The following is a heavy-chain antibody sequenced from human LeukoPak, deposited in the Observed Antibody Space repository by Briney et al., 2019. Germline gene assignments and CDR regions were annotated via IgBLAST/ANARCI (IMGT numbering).Heavy chain of an antibody. V-gene: IGHV3-23*01. CDR3: AKTSASGSWNTGAFDI. D-gene: IGHD1-26*01. CDR2: ISGSDGST. Sequence: GGSLRLSCAASGFTFSSYAMSWVRQAPGKGLEWVSAISGSDGSTYYADAVKGRFTISRDNSKNTLYLQMNSLRAEDTAVYYCAKTSASGSWNTGAFDIWGQGTMVTVSS. CDR1: GFTFSSYA. J-gene: IGHJ3*02.